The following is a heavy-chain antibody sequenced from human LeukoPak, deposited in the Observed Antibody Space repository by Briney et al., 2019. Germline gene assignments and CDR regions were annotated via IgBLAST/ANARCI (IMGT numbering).Heavy chain of an antibody. CDR2: INPNSGGT. D-gene: IGHD6-13*01. CDR3: AREVSNSWYGFDP. Sequence: GASVKVSCKASGYTFTGYYMHWVRQAPGQGLEWMGWINPNSGGTNYAQKFQGRVTMTRDTSISTAYMELSRLRSDDTAVYYCAREVSNSWYGFDPWGQGTLVTVSS. CDR1: GYTFTGYY. J-gene: IGHJ5*02. V-gene: IGHV1-2*02.